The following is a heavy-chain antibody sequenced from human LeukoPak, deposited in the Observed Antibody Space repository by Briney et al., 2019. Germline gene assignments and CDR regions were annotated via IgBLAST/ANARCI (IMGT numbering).Heavy chain of an antibody. D-gene: IGHD3-10*01. CDR1: GASISSYY. J-gene: IGHJ4*02. V-gene: IGHV4-59*08. CDR3: ASNYYGSGSLDY. CDR2: IYYSGSA. Sequence: SETLSLTCTVSGASISSYYWTWIRQPPGKELEWIGYIYYSGSANYNPSLKSRVTISVDTSKNQFSLKLSSVTAADTAVYYRASNYYGSGSLDYWGQGTLVTVSS.